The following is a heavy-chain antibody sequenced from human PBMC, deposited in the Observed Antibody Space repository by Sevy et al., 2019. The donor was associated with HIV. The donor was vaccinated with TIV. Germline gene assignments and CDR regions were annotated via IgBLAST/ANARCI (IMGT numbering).Heavy chain of an antibody. D-gene: IGHD4-17*01. Sequence: GGSLRLSCAVSGLTFSNAWMSWDRQAPGKGLEWVGRIKSKIDGGTIDYVAPVKGRFTISRDDSENTLYLQMNSLKTEDTAVYYCTTRAPPYGDYPFDYWGQGTLVTVSS. V-gene: IGHV3-15*01. CDR3: TTRAPPYGDYPFDY. CDR2: IKSKIDGGTI. CDR1: GLTFSNAW. J-gene: IGHJ4*02.